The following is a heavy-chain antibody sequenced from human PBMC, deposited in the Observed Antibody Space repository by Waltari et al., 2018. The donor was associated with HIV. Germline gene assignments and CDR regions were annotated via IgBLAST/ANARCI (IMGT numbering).Heavy chain of an antibody. D-gene: IGHD3-16*01. CDR2: MYHTGST. J-gene: IGHJ4*02. CDR1: GYSISSGYY. V-gene: IGHV4-38-2*02. CDR3: AREDGHYVQIPGI. Sequence: QVQLQESGPGLVKPSATLSLTCSVSGYSISSGYYWGWIRQPPGKGLEWIGNMYHTGSTYYNPSLQSRVTLSVDTSKNQLSLKLNSVTAADTAVYYCAREDGHYVQIPGIWGQGTLVTVSS.